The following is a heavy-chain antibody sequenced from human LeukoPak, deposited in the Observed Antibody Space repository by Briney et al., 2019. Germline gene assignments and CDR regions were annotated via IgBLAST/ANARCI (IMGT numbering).Heavy chain of an antibody. CDR2: ISSSGSTI. J-gene: IGHJ4*02. Sequence: GGSLRLSCAASGFTFSDYYMSWIRQAPGKGLEWVSYISSSGSTIYYADSVKGRFTISRDNAKNSLYLQMNSLRAEDTAVYYCAKDTRQWLAMSTLIDYWGQGTLVTVSS. CDR1: GFTFSDYY. V-gene: IGHV3-11*01. D-gene: IGHD6-19*01. CDR3: AKDTRQWLAMSTLIDY.